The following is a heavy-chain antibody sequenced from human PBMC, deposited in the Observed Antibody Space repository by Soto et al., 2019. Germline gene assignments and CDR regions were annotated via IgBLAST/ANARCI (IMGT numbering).Heavy chain of an antibody. CDR1: GFTFSSYG. D-gene: IGHD3-22*01. Sequence: QVQLVESGGGVVQPGRSLRLSCAASGFTFSSYGMHWVRQAPGKGLEWVAVISYDGSNKYYADSVKGRFTISRDNSKNTLYLQMNSLRAEDTAVYYCAKVRVRDSSGPITFWDAFDICGQGTMVTVSS. CDR2: ISYDGSNK. CDR3: AKVRVRDSSGPITFWDAFDI. V-gene: IGHV3-30*18. J-gene: IGHJ3*02.